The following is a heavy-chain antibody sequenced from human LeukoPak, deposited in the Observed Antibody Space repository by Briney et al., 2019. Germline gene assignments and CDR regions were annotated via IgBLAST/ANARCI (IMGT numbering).Heavy chain of an antibody. Sequence: PAGSLRLSCAASGFTFSDHCMDWVRQAPRQGLEWVGRTRNKANSYTTEYAAYVKRRFTISRDHSKNSLYLQMNRLKTEDTAVYYCARVRVTTLYYFDYGRQGTMVTVSS. CDR2: TRNKANSYTT. CDR1: GFTFSDHC. J-gene: IGHJ4*02. V-gene: IGHV3-72*01. CDR3: ARVRVTTLYYFDY. D-gene: IGHD4-17*01.